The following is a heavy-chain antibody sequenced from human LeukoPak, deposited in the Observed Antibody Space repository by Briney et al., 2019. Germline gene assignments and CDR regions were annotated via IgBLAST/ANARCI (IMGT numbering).Heavy chain of an antibody. J-gene: IGHJ5*02. D-gene: IGHD3-22*01. V-gene: IGHV4-39*07. CDR3: ARGRGYYDSSQVRFDP. CDR2: IYYSGST. CDR1: GGSISSSSYY. Sequence: PSETLSLTCTVSGGSISSSSYYWGWIRQPPGKGLEWIGSIYYSGSTYYNPSLKSRVTISVDTSKNQFSLKLSSVTAADTAVYYCARGRGYYDSSQVRFDPWGQGTLVTVSS.